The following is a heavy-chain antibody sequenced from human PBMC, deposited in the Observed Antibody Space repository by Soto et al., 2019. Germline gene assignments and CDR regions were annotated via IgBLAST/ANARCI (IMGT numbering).Heavy chain of an antibody. CDR3: ARARIVVAGTIVDY. CDR1: GYSLTSGYY. D-gene: IGHD6-19*01. CDR2: IYHSGDT. V-gene: IGHV4-38-2*01. Sequence: PSETLSLTCAVSGYSLTSGYYSGWIRQPPGKGLEWIGSIYHSGDTYYNPSLKSRVTISVDTSKNHFSLKLTSVTAADTAVYYCARARIVVAGTIVDYWGQGTLVTVSS. J-gene: IGHJ4*02.